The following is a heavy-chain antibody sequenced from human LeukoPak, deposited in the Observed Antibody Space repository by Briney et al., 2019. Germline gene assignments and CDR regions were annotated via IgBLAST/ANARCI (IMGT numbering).Heavy chain of an antibody. CDR2: IYYGGST. CDR3: ARDAGHQLSRRNYYAMDV. D-gene: IGHD2-2*01. Sequence: SETLSLTCTVSGGSISSSSYYWGLIRQPPGKGLEWIGSIYYGGSTYYNSSLKSRVTISVDISKNHFSLKVSPVTAADTAVYYCARDAGHQLSRRNYYAMDVWGQGTTVTVSS. J-gene: IGHJ6*02. V-gene: IGHV4-39*07. CDR1: GGSISSSSYY.